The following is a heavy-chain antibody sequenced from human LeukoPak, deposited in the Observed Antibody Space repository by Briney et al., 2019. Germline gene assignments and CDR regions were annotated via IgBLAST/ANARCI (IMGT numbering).Heavy chain of an antibody. V-gene: IGHV3-74*01. Sequence: GGSLRLSCAASGLTFTYHWMHWVRQGPGKGLVWVSRIRSDGGETNYADSVKGRFTISRDNSKNTLYLQMNSLRAEDTAVYYCARDYGASSLHFDYWGQGTLVTVSS. D-gene: IGHD4-17*01. CDR2: IRSDGGET. J-gene: IGHJ4*02. CDR3: ARDYGASSLHFDY. CDR1: GLTFTYHW.